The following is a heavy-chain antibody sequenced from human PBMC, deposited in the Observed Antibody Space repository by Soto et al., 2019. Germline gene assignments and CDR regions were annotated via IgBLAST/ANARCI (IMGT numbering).Heavy chain of an antibody. Sequence: GASLRLSSAASGFTFSNYAMHWFLQDPGKGLEGVAVISYYGSNKYYEDSVKGRFTISRNNAKNTLYLQMNSLRDEDTAVYYCASGFTAMVFFDYWGQGTLVTVSS. D-gene: IGHD5-18*01. CDR3: ASGFTAMVFFDY. CDR2: ISYYGSNK. V-gene: IGHV3-30-3*01. J-gene: IGHJ4*02. CDR1: GFTFSNYA.